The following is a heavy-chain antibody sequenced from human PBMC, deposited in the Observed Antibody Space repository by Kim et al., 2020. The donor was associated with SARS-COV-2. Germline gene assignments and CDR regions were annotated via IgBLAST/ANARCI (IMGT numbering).Heavy chain of an antibody. D-gene: IGHD4-17*01. CDR2: ISAYNGNT. Sequence: ASVKVSCKASGYTFTSYGISWVRQAPGQGLEWMGWISAYNGNTNYAQKLQGRVTMTTDTSTSTAYMELRSLRSDDTAVYYCAREGIKEPLGDYYAFDIWGQGTMVTVSS. CDR3: AREGIKEPLGDYYAFDI. V-gene: IGHV1-18*01. J-gene: IGHJ3*02. CDR1: GYTFTSYG.